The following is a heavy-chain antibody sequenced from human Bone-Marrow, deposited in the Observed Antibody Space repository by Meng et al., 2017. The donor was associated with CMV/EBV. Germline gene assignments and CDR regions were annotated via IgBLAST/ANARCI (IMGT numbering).Heavy chain of an antibody. Sequence: SETLSLTCTVSGGSISSSSYYWGWIRQPPGKGLEWIGSIYYSGSTYYNPSLKSRVTISVDTSKNQFSLKLSCVTAADTAVYYCARETFVTGTTQPYGIHVWGQGTTVTVSS. CDR3: ARETFVTGTTQPYGIHV. CDR1: GGSISSSSYY. J-gene: IGHJ6*02. CDR2: IYYSGST. V-gene: IGHV4-39*07. D-gene: IGHD1-7*01.